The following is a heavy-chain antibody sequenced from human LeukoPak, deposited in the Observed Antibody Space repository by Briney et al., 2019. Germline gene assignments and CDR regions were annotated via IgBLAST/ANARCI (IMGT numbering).Heavy chain of an antibody. CDR3: ARDLYSSSSYFDY. V-gene: IGHV3-7*01. CDR2: IKQDGSEK. CDR1: GFTFSSYW. D-gene: IGHD6-13*01. Sequence: HPGGSLRLSCAASGFTFSSYWMSWVRQAPGKGLEWVANIKQDGSEKYYVDSVKGRFTISRDNAKNSLYLQMNSLRAEDTAVYYCARDLYSSSSYFDYCGQGTLVTVSS. J-gene: IGHJ4*02.